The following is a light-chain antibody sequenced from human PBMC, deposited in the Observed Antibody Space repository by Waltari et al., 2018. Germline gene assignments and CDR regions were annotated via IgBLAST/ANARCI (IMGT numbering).Light chain of an antibody. CDR1: NPDVGPYAL. Sequence: QPALPQPASVPGSPGPSIPIPCPGTNPDVGPYALAPWYQLNPGKVPKLIISEVSNRPSGVSDRFSGSKSGNTASLTISGLQGEDEAEYFCSSYTRDSTVLFGGGTKLSVL. J-gene: IGLJ3*02. CDR2: EVS. CDR3: SSYTRDSTVL. V-gene: IGLV2-14*03.